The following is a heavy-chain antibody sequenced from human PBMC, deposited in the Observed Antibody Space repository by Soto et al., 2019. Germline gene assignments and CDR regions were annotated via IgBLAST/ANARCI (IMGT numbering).Heavy chain of an antibody. V-gene: IGHV3-33*01. J-gene: IGHJ6*02. CDR3: ARDXHYDFWSGYPFGYGMDV. CDR2: IWYDGSNK. D-gene: IGHD3-3*01. CDR1: GFTFSGYG. Sequence: GGSLRLSCAASGFTFSGYGMHWVRQAPGKGLERVAVIWYDGSNKYYADSVKGRFTISRDNSKNTLYLQMNSLRAEDTAVYYCARDXHYDFWSGYPFGYGMDVGGLGTTVTVSS.